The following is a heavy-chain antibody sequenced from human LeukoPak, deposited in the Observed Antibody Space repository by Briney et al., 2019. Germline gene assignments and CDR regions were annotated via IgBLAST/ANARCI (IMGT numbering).Heavy chain of an antibody. CDR3: ARGNVLTGYHKYFQH. J-gene: IGHJ1*01. D-gene: IGHD3-9*01. CDR2: IIPIFGTA. Sequence: SVKVSCKASGGTFIIYAISWVRQAPGQGREGMGGIIPIFGTANYTQKFQGRVTITADESTSTAYMELSSLRSEDTAVYYCARGNVLTGYHKYFQHWGQGTLVTVSS. CDR1: GGTFIIYA. V-gene: IGHV1-69*01.